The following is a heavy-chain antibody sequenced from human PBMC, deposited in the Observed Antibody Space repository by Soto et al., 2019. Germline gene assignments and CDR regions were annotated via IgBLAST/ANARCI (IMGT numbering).Heavy chain of an antibody. CDR1: GGSFSGYY. V-gene: IGHV4-34*01. J-gene: IGHJ4*02. CDR3: ARAHGDFDY. CDR2: INHSGST. Sequence: PLETLSLTCAVYGGSFSGYYWSWIRQPPGKGLEWIGEINHSGSTNYNPSLKSRVTISVDTSKNQFSLKLSSVTAADTAVYYCARAHGDFDYWGQGTLVTVSS. D-gene: IGHD4-17*01.